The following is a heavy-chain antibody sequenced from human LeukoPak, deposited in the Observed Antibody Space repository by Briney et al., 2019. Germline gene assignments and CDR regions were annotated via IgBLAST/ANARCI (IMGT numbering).Heavy chain of an antibody. CDR1: GFTVSSNY. CDR2: IYSGGST. J-gene: IGHJ1*01. V-gene: IGHV3-53*01. CDR3: ARGYGPEYFQH. D-gene: IGHD5-18*01. Sequence: PGGSLRLSCAASGFTVSSNYMSWVRQAPGKGLEWVSVIYSGGSTYYADSVKGRFTISRENSMNTLYLQMNSLRAEDTAVYYCARGYGPEYFQHWGQGTLVTVSS.